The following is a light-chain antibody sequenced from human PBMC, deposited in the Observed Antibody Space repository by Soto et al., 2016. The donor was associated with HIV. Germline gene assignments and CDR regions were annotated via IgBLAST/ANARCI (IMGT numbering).Light chain of an antibody. CDR2: KVS. J-gene: IGKJ4*01. Sequence: DIQLTQSPSTLSAAVGDRVTITCRASQSVNDWLAWYQQKPGTPPSLLIYKVSTLESGVPSRFSGVGFGTDFTLTISTLQPEDSAIYYCQQYNSYSTVTFGGGTKVEIK. V-gene: IGKV1-5*03. CDR3: QQYNSYSTVT. CDR1: QSVNDW.